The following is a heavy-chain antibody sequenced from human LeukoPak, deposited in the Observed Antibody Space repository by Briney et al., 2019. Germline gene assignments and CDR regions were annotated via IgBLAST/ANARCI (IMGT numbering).Heavy chain of an antibody. CDR3: ARDGVLLWFGDNDAFDI. CDR2: IHTSGST. CDR1: GDSISSGDYY. J-gene: IGHJ3*02. V-gene: IGHV4-61*02. Sequence: SETLSLTCTVSGDSISSGDYYWSWIRQPAGKGLEWIGRIHTSGSTNCNPSLKSRVTISLDTSKNQFSLNVTSVTAADTAIYYCARDGVLLWFGDNDAFDIWGQGTMVTVSS. D-gene: IGHD3-10*01.